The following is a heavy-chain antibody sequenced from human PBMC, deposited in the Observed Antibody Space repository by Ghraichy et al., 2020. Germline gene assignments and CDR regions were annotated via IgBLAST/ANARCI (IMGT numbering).Heavy chain of an antibody. D-gene: IGHD6-19*01. J-gene: IGHJ4*02. CDR2: IWYDGSKK. V-gene: IGHV3-33*01. Sequence: GGSLRLSCAASGFTFSSYCMHWVRQAPGKGLEWVAVIWYDGSKKYYADSVKGRFTISRDNSKNTLYLQMNSLRAEDTAVYYCARDLPRKMYSSGWVPSYYFDYWGQGTLVTVSS. CDR3: ARDLPRKMYSSGWVPSYYFDY. CDR1: GFTFSSYC.